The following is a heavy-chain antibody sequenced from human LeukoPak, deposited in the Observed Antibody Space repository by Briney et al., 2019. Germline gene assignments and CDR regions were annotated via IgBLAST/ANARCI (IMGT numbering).Heavy chain of an antibody. CDR1: GFTFSSYA. Sequence: GGSLRLSCTASGFTFSSYAMHWVRQAPGKGLEWVAVISYDGDDGSNKYYADSVKGRFTISRDNSKNTLYLQMNSLRAEDTAVYYCARSNNLYSSPNRWGQGILVTVSS. CDR3: ARSNNLYSSPNR. D-gene: IGHD6-19*01. J-gene: IGHJ4*02. V-gene: IGHV3-30-3*01. CDR2: ISYDGDDGSNK.